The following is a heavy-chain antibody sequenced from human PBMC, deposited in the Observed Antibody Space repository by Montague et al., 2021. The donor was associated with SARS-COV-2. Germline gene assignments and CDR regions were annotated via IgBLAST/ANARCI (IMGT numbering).Heavy chain of an antibody. CDR3: ARSRANVPSRPGFDY. J-gene: IGHJ4*02. Sequence: SETLSLTCTVSGASVASGNFYWSWIRQPPGKGLEWISYMYYTGXTXYXXXXEXRVTMPVDPSKNQYSLTLTSVTAADTAVYYCARSRANVPSRPGFDYWGQGALVTVSS. D-gene: IGHD6-6*01. CDR1: GASVASGNFY. CDR2: MYYTGXT. V-gene: IGHV4-61*01.